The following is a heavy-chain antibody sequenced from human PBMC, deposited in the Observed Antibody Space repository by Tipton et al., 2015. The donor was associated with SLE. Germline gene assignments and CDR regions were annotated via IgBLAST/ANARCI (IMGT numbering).Heavy chain of an antibody. V-gene: IGHV3-74*01. CDR1: GFTFNTYW. CDR2: FSGDGSSK. CDR3: ARVQLLADDVFDF. Sequence: SLRLSCAASGFTFNTYWMHWVRQSAGKGLVWVSRFSGDGSSKSYADSVKGRFSISRDNLKNTLYLRINSLRDEDTAVYYCARVQLLADDVFDFWGQGTLVTVSS. D-gene: IGHD6-19*01. J-gene: IGHJ3*01.